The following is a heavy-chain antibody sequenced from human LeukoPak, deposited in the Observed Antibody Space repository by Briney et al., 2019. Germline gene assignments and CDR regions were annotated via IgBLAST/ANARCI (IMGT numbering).Heavy chain of an antibody. J-gene: IGHJ3*02. CDR2: INHSGST. Sequence: SGTLSLTCAVYGGSFSGYYWSWIRQPPGKGLEWIGEINHSGSTNYNPSLKSRVTISVDTSKNQFSLKLSSVTAADTAVYYCARGLGTGWIQLWLRAAAFDIWGQGTMVTVSS. CDR1: GGSFSGYY. CDR3: ARGLGTGWIQLWLRAAAFDI. V-gene: IGHV4-34*01. D-gene: IGHD5-18*01.